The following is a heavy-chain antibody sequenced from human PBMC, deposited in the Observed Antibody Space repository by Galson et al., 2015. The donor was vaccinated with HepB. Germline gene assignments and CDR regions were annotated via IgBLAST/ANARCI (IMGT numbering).Heavy chain of an antibody. CDR2: IGSKAHNYAT. D-gene: IGHD6-13*01. CDR1: GFTFSGSA. CDR3: TRLGDLSGYSSK. J-gene: IGHJ4*02. V-gene: IGHV3-73*01. Sequence: LRLSCAASGFTFSGSAMHWVRQASGKGLEWVGRIGSKAHNYATAYVASVKGRFTISRDDSKSTAYLQMNSLKPEDTAVYYCTRLGDLSGYSSKWGQGTLVTVSS.